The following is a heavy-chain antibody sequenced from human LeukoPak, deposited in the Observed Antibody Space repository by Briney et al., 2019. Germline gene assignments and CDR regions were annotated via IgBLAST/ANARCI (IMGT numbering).Heavy chain of an antibody. Sequence: GGSLRLSCAASGFTFSSYAMSWVCQAPGKGLEWVSSISSSSSYIYYADSVKGRFTISRDNAKNSLYLQMNSLRAEDTAVYYCARDGCSSTSCLRAFDYWGQGTLVTVSS. V-gene: IGHV3-21*01. D-gene: IGHD2-2*01. CDR3: ARDGCSSTSCLRAFDY. J-gene: IGHJ4*02. CDR2: ISSSSSYI. CDR1: GFTFSSYA.